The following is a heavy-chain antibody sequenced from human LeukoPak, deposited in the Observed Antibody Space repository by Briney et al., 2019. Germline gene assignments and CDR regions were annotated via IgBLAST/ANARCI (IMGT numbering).Heavy chain of an antibody. J-gene: IGHJ4*02. CDR3: ARDDFAGDSSGYIDY. V-gene: IGHV3-33*08. D-gene: IGHD3-22*01. CDR2: IWFDGSNQ. Sequence: GGSLRLSCAASGFTFSNSAMGWVRQAPGKGLEWVAVIWFDGSNQYHADAVKGRFTISRDNSKNTLYLQMSSLRAEDTALYYCARDDFAGDSSGYIDYWGQGTLVTVSS. CDR1: GFTFSNSA.